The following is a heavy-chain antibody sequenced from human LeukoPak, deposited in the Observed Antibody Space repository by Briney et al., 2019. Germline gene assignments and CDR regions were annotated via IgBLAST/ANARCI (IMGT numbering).Heavy chain of an antibody. CDR3: ARVGIAVAGSYWYFDL. V-gene: IGHV3-53*01. D-gene: IGHD6-19*01. CDR1: GFTVSSNY. J-gene: IGHJ2*01. Sequence: PGGSLRLSCAASGFTVSSNYMSWVRQAPGKGLESASVIYSGGSTYYADSVKGRFTISRDNSKNTLYLQMNSLRAEDTAVYYCARVGIAVAGSYWYFDLWGRGTLVTVSS. CDR2: IYSGGST.